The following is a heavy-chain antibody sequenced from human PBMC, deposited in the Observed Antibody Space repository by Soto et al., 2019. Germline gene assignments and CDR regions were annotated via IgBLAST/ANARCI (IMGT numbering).Heavy chain of an antibody. V-gene: IGHV4-61*03. CDR3: ASLGDYTWNYFDY. D-gene: IGHD1-20*01. J-gene: IGHJ4*02. Sequence: QVQLQESGPGLVKPSETLSLTCTVSGGSISSGTYYWSWIRQPPGKGLEWIGYIYNSGSTNYNPSRQSRVTISVDTSKNHFSLKLSSVTAADTAVYYCASLGDYTWNYFDYWGQGTLVTVSS. CDR1: GGSISSGTYY. CDR2: IYNSGST.